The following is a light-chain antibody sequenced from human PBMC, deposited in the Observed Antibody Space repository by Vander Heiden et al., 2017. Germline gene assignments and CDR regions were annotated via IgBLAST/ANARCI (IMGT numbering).Light chain of an antibody. CDR1: SSDVGTYNL. J-gene: IGLJ1*01. CDR2: EGT. Sequence: QSALTQPASVSGSPGQSITISCTGTSSDVGTYNLVSWYQQHPGKATKLIIYEGTKRPSGVSNRFAGSKSGNTASLTISGLQAEDEADYYCCSYAGSSTYVFGTGTKVTVL. V-gene: IGLV2-23*01. CDR3: CSYAGSSTYV.